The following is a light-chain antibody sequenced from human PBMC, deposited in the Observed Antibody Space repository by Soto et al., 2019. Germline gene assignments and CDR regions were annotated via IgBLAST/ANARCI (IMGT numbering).Light chain of an antibody. Sequence: DIQMTQSPSTLSASVGDGVTITCRASQTISDWLAWYQQRPGKAPKLLIYDASSLESGVPSRFSGSGSGTEFTLTITSLQPDDSATYYCQQHNSSPWTFGQGTKVEIK. J-gene: IGKJ1*01. V-gene: IGKV1-5*01. CDR3: QQHNSSPWT. CDR2: DAS. CDR1: QTISDW.